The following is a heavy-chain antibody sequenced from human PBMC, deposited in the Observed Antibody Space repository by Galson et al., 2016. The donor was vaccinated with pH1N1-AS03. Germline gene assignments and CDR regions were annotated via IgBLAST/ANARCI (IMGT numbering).Heavy chain of an antibody. Sequence: CAISGDSVSSNSVAWNWIRQSPSRGLEWLGRTYYRSRWYNDYALSVKSRITINPDTSKNQFSLHLNSVTSEDTAVYYCAGGRSSAMDVWGQGTTVTVSS. CDR3: AGGRSSAMDV. CDR2: TYYRSRWYN. D-gene: IGHD5/OR15-5a*01. J-gene: IGHJ6*02. CDR1: GDSVSSNSVA. V-gene: IGHV6-1*01.